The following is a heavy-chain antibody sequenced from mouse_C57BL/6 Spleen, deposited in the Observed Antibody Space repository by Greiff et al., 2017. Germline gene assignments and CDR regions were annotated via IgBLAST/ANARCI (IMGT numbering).Heavy chain of an antibody. V-gene: IGHV1-18*01. CDR3: ARLCDYDGYWYFDV. Sequence: VQLQQSGPELVKPGASVKIPCKASGYTFTDYNMDWVKQSHGKSLEWIGDINPNNGGTIYNQKFKGKATLTVDKSYSTAYMELRSLTSEDTAVYYCARLCDYDGYWYFDVWGTGTTVTVSS. CDR2: INPNNGGT. J-gene: IGHJ1*03. D-gene: IGHD2-4*01. CDR1: GYTFTDYN.